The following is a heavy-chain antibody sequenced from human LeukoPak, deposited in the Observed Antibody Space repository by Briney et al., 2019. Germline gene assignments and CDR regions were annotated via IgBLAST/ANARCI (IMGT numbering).Heavy chain of an antibody. CDR1: GGSIGTYY. CDR2: VYYNGNT. J-gene: IGHJ4*02. CDR3: ARRVAVTARYYFDF. Sequence: SETLSLTCSVSGGSIGTYYWSWIRQPPGKGLEWIGYVYYNGNTNYNPSLKSRVTISVDTSKNQFSLKLNSVTAADTAVYFCARRVAVTARYYFDFWGRGTLVTVSS. V-gene: IGHV4-59*08. D-gene: IGHD6-19*01.